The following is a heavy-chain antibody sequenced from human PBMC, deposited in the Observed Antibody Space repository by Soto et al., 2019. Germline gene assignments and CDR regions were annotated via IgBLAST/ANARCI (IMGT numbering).Heavy chain of an antibody. Sequence: QVQLQESGPGLVKPSETLSLTCTVSGGSISSYYWSWIRQPPGKGLEWIGYIYYSGSTNYNPSLNGHVTISVDTSKYQFSLKLSSVTAAATAVYSCARRWGPPLDFWGQGTLVTVSS. V-gene: IGHV4-59*01. J-gene: IGHJ4*02. D-gene: IGHD1-26*01. CDR1: GGSISSYY. CDR2: IYYSGST. CDR3: ARRWGPPLDF.